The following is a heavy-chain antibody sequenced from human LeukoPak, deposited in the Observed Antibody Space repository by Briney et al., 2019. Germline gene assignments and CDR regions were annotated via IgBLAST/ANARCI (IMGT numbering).Heavy chain of an antibody. CDR1: GGSFSGYY. CDR3: ARGPEYSGYEC. V-gene: IGHV4-30-4*01. J-gene: IGHJ4*02. Sequence: SETLSLTCAVYGGSFSGYYWSWIRQPPGKGLEWIGYIYYSGSTYYNPSLKSRVTISVDTSKNQFSLKLSSVTAADTAVYYCARGPEYSGYECWGQGTLVTVSS. D-gene: IGHD5-12*01. CDR2: IYYSGST.